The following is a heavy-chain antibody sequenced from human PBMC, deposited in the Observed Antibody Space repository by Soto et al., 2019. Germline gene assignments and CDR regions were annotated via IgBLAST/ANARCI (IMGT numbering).Heavy chain of an antibody. CDR1: GFTFGNYW. V-gene: IGHV3-74*01. CDR3: ATTEVDY. J-gene: IGHJ4*02. CDR2: MNSDGSTT. Sequence: GGSLRLSCAASGFTFGNYWMHWVRQAPGKGLEWVSRMNSDGSTTNYADSVKGRFTVSRDNARNTLHLQMNSQIAEDTAVYYCATTEVDYWGPGTLVTVSS.